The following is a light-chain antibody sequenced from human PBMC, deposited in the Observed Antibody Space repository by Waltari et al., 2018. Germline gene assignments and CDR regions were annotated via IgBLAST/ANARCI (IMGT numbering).Light chain of an antibody. J-gene: IGLJ3*02. CDR1: SSDIRGYDI. Sequence: QSALTQPAAVSGSPGQSVTISCPGSSSDIRGYDIVFWYQPHPGNAPNLVISDVSKRPSGVSDRFSGSKSGDTASLRISGLQFEDEADDYCCSYAGNYVWVFGGGTRLTVL. V-gene: IGLV2-23*02. CDR3: CSYAGNYVWV. CDR2: DVS.